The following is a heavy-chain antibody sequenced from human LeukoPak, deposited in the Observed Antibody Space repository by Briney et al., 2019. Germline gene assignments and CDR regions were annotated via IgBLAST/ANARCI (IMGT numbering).Heavy chain of an antibody. Sequence: PGGSLRLSCAASGFTFSSHWMSWVCQAPGKGLEWVANIKLDGSEKYYVDSVKGRFTISRDNGKNSLYLQMNSLRAEDTAVYYCARVSSRYSPLIGYLDYWGQGTLVTVSS. CDR2: IKLDGSEK. J-gene: IGHJ4*02. CDR3: ARVSSRYSPLIGYLDY. CDR1: GFTFSSHW. V-gene: IGHV3-7*01. D-gene: IGHD2-21*01.